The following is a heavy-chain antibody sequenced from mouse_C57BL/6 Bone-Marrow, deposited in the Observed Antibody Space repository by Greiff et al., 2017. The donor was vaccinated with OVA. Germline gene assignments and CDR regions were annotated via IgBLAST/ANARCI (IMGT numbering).Heavy chain of an antibody. D-gene: IGHD2-3*01. CDR1: GFTFSDAW. CDR2: IRNKANNHAT. Sequence: EVKLVESGGGLVQPGGSMKLSCAASGFTFSDAWMDWVRQSPEKGLEWVAEIRNKANNHATYYAESVKVMFTISRDDSKSSVYLQMNSLRAEDTGIYYCRWLLRNYFDYWGQGTTLTVSS. V-gene: IGHV6-6*01. CDR3: RWLLRNYFDY. J-gene: IGHJ2*01.